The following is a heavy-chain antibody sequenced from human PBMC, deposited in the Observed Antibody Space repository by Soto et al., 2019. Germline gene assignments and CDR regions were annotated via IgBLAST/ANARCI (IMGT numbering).Heavy chain of an antibody. V-gene: IGHV3-21*01. J-gene: IGHJ6*04. CDR3: ARDQGGYSGYDQVYYYYGMEV. CDR2: ISSSISYI. D-gene: IGHD5-12*01. Sequence: GGSLRLSCAASGFTFSSYSMNWVRQAPGKGLEWVSSISSSISYIYYADSVKGRFTISRDNAKNSLYLQMNSLRAEDTAVYYCARDQGGYSGYDQVYYYYGMEVWGEGTTVTFSS. CDR1: GFTFSSYS.